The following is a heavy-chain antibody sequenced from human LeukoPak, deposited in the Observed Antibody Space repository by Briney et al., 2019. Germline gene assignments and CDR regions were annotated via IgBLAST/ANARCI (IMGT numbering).Heavy chain of an antibody. J-gene: IGHJ4*02. D-gene: IGHD5-18*01. V-gene: IGHV1-8*01. CDR2: MNPNSGNT. Sequence: ASVKVSCKASGYTFTSYAINWVRQATGQGLEWMGWMNPNSGNTGYAQKFKGRVTMTLNTSISTAYMELSSLRAEDTAVYYCARGRRETAMVLYYFDYWRQGTLVTVPS. CDR1: GYTFTSYA. CDR3: ARGRRETAMVLYYFDY.